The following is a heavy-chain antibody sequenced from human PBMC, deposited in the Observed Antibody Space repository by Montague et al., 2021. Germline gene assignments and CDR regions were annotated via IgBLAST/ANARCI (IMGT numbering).Heavy chain of an antibody. CDR2: VFYSGAT. Sequence: ETLSLTCSVSGDSINGWYWSWIRQPPGKGLEWIGSVFYSGATNYNPSLKSRVTMSADTSKNQVSLKVNSVTAADTAVYYCARQGFYESGGFFIWGLGALVTVSS. CDR3: ARQGFYESGGFFI. CDR1: GDSINGWY. V-gene: IGHV4-59*01. D-gene: IGHD3-22*01. J-gene: IGHJ4*02.